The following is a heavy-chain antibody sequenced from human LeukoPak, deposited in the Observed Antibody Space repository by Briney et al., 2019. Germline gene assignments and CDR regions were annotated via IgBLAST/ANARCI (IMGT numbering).Heavy chain of an antibody. CDR3: ARAPHYDSSGYNYDMYYFDY. CDR2: IYDYSGST. CDR1: GAATRSGDYY. Sequence: SETLSLTCNVSGAATRSGDYYWSWIRQHPGKGLEWIGFIYDYSGSTYYNPSLKSRVTISVDTSKNQFFLKLSSVTAADTAVYYCARAPHYDSSGYNYDMYYFDYWGQGTLVTVSS. D-gene: IGHD3-22*01. V-gene: IGHV4-31*03. J-gene: IGHJ4*02.